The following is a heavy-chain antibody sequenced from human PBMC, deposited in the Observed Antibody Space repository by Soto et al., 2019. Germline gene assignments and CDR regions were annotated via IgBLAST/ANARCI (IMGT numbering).Heavy chain of an antibody. Sequence: ELQLLESGGGLVQPGGSLGLSCAASGFIFSSYAMSWVRQAPGKGLEWVSGISGGGFDTYYADSVTGRFTISRDNSKNPLYLQMNSLRVEDTAIYYCAKGRGAVSGASHLWGQGTLVTVSS. CDR1: GFIFSSYA. V-gene: IGHV3-23*01. CDR2: ISGGGFDT. CDR3: AKGRGAVSGASHL. D-gene: IGHD6-19*01. J-gene: IGHJ1*01.